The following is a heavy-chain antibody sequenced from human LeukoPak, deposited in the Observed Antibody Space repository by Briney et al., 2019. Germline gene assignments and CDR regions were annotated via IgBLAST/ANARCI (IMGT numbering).Heavy chain of an antibody. J-gene: IGHJ5*02. D-gene: IGHD3-22*01. CDR3: TNGLLQPKYYYDSSGIEA. V-gene: IGHV3-15*01. Sequence: PGGSLRLSCAASGFTFSNAWMSWVRQAPGKGLEWVGRIKSKIDGGTTDYAAPVKGRFTISRDDSKNTLYLQMNSLKTEDTAVYYCTNGLLQPKYYYDSSGIEAWGQGTLVTVSS. CDR1: GFTFSNAW. CDR2: IKSKIDGGTT.